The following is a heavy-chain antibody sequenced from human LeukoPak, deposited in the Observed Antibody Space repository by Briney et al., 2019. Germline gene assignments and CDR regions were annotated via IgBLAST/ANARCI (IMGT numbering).Heavy chain of an antibody. Sequence: PGGSLRLSCAASGFTFSSYWMHWVRRALGKGLVWVSRINSDGSSTSYADSVKGRFTISRDNAKNTLYLQMNSLRAEDTAVYYCARDIVVVVAADYYYYYGMDVWGQGTTVTVSS. V-gene: IGHV3-74*01. CDR3: ARDIVVVVAADYYYYYGMDV. D-gene: IGHD2-15*01. CDR2: INSDGSST. J-gene: IGHJ6*02. CDR1: GFTFSSYW.